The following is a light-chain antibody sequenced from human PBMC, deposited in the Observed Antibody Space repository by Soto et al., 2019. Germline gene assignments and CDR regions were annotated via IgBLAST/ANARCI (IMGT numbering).Light chain of an antibody. J-gene: IGKJ1*01. CDR3: QQSYSTLGT. CDR1: HSINNS. Sequence: QMTQAQSSMSASVGDRVIITCRADHSINNSLNWYQQNPWQVPKLMIYAASTLQSGVPSRFSGSGSGRVFTLTINSLQPEDVATYYCQQSYSTLGTFGRGTRVEI. V-gene: IGKV1-39*01. CDR2: AAS.